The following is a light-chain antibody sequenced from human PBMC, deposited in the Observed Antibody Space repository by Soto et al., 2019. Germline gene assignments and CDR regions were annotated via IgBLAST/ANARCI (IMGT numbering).Light chain of an antibody. J-gene: IGKJ4*01. Sequence: DIPLTQAPSFLSASVGDRVTITCRASQGISTYLVWYQQKPGKAPKLLIYAASTLQSGVPSRFSGSGSGTEFTLTISSLQPEDFATYYCQQLNSYPLPFGGGTKVEIK. V-gene: IGKV1-9*01. CDR3: QQLNSYPLP. CDR2: AAS. CDR1: QGISTY.